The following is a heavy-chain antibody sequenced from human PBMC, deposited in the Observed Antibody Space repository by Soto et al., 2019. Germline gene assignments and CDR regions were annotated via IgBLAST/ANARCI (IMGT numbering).Heavy chain of an antibody. V-gene: IGHV1-8*01. J-gene: IGHJ4*02. CDR1: GYTFTSYD. CDR2: MNPNSGNT. CDR3: ARTTPKRQEQQLGG. D-gene: IGHD6-13*01. Sequence: QVQLVQSGAEVKKPGASVKVSCKASGYTFTSYDINWVRQATGQGLEWMGWMNPNSGNTGYAQKFQGRVTMTRNTSIRTAYMELSSLRSEDTAVYYCARTTPKRQEQQLGGWGQGTLFTVSS.